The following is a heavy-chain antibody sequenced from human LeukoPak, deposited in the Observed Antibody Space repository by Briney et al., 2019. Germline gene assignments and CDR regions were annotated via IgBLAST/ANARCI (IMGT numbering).Heavy chain of an antibody. CDR2: IYPGDSDT. V-gene: IGHV5-51*01. CDR3: ARLVSGDDVYYFDY. CDR1: GSSITSYW. Sequence: GEPLKIPSKASGSSITSYWIGCVRQMPGKGLEWMGIIYPGDSDTRYSPSFQGQVTISADKSISTAYLQWSSLKASDTAMYYCARLVSGDDVYYFDYWGQGTLVTVSS. J-gene: IGHJ4*02. D-gene: IGHD1-1*01.